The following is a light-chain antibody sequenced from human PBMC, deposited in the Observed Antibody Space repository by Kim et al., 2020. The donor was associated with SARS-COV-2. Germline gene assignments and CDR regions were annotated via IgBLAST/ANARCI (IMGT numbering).Light chain of an antibody. CDR3: QQRSNWPLT. CDR1: QSVSSY. CDR2: DAS. J-gene: IGKJ4*01. Sequence: PGERATLSCRASQSVSSYLTWYQQKSGQPPRLLIYDASKRATGIPARFSGSGSGTDFTLTISSLEPEDFAVYYCQQRSNWPLTFGGGTKVDIK. V-gene: IGKV3-11*01.